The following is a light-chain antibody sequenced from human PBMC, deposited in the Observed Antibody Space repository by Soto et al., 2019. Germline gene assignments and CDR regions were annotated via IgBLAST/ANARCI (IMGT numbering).Light chain of an antibody. CDR1: GSNIGVGYE. CDR2: ADT. Sequence: QSVLTQPPSVSGAPGQRVTISCTGSGSNIGVGYEVHWYQQLPGKAPKLLIYADTNRPSGVPDRFSASTSGASASLAISGLQAEDEGDYYCATWDDSVNGWVCGGGTKLTVL. V-gene: IGLV1-40*01. CDR3: ATWDDSVNGWV. J-gene: IGLJ3*02.